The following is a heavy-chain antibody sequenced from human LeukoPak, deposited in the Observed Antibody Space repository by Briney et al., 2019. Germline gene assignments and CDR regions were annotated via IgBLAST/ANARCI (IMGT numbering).Heavy chain of an antibody. CDR2: IYYSGST. D-gene: IGHD6-13*01. V-gene: IGHV4-59*01. Sequence: SETLSLTCTVSGGSISSYYWSWIRQPPGKGLEWIGYIYYSGSTNYNPSLKSRVTISVDTSKNQFSLKLSSVTAADTAVYYCVRVEGGAAAAPSWYFDLWGRGTLVTVSS. CDR1: GGSISSYY. J-gene: IGHJ2*01. CDR3: VRVEGGAAAAPSWYFDL.